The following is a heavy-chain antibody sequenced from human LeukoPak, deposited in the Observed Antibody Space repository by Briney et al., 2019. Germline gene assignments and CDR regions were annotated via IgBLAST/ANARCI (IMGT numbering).Heavy chain of an antibody. Sequence: GGSLRHSCAASGFTFSSYEMNWVRQAPGKGLEWVSYISSSGSTIYYADSVKGRFTISRDNAKNSLYLQMNSLRAEDTAVYYCARLRLRINWFDPWGQGTLVTVS. CDR1: GFTFSSYE. V-gene: IGHV3-48*03. CDR3: ARLRLRINWFDP. D-gene: IGHD1-14*01. J-gene: IGHJ5*02. CDR2: ISSSGSTI.